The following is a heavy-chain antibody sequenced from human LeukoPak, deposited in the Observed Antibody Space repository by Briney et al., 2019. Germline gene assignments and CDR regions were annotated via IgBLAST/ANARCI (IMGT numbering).Heavy chain of an antibody. CDR2: IYSGGST. D-gene: IGHD1-26*01. CDR3: TRRDGLRYSGSS. J-gene: IGHJ4*02. CDR1: EFSVGSNY. Sequence: GGSLRLSCAASEFSVGSNYMTWVRQAPGKGLEWVSLIYSGGSTYYADSVKGRFTISRDNSKNTLYLQMNSLKTEDTAVYYCTRRDGLRYSGSSWGQGTLVTVSS. V-gene: IGHV3-66*04.